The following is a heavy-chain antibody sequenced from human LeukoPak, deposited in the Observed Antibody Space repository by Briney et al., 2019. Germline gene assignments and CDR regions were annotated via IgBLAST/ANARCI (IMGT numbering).Heavy chain of an antibody. J-gene: IGHJ4*02. CDR1: GFTFSSYA. Sequence: GGSLRLSCAASGFTFSSYAMSWVRQAPGKGLEWVSAISGSGGSTYYADSVKGRFTISRANSKNTLYLQMNSLRAEDTAVYYCAKVRGYSGYEPIDYWGQGTLVTVSS. CDR2: ISGSGGST. CDR3: AKVRGYSGYEPIDY. D-gene: IGHD5-12*01. V-gene: IGHV3-23*01.